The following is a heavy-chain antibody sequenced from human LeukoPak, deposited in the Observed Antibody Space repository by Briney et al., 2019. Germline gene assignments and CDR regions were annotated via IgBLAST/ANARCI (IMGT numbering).Heavy chain of an antibody. D-gene: IGHD5-24*01. J-gene: IGHJ4*02. Sequence: PSETLSLTCTVSGGSMSTSYGSWIRHSPGKGLEWIGYIYYSGSTSYNPPLKSRLTISIDTSKTQFYLKLSSVTAADTAVYYCATGGGWLTDYWGQGTLVTVSS. CDR3: ATGGGWLTDY. CDR1: GGSMSTSY. V-gene: IGHV4-59*01. CDR2: IYYSGST.